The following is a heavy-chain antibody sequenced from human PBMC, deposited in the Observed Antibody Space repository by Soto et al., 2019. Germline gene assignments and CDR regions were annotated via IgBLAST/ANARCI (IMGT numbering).Heavy chain of an antibody. J-gene: IGHJ5*02. D-gene: IGHD3-10*01. CDR1: GDSLSSGNHY. Sequence: PSESLSLTCTVSGDSLSSGNHYWIWLRQPPGKGLEWIGYIFYSGTAYYNPSLKSRLTISVDTSKNQFSLKLSSVTAADTAVYYCARTDYGTAYFDPWGQGSLVTVSS. CDR2: IFYSGTA. V-gene: IGHV4-30-4*01. CDR3: ARTDYGTAYFDP.